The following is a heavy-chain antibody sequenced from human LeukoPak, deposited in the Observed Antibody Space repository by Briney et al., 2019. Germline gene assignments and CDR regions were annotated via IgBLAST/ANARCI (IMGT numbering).Heavy chain of an antibody. CDR3: AVYSSGRVNG. Sequence: GGSLRLSCAASGFTFSSYSMNWVRQAPGKGLEWVSSISSGTNYIHYADSAKGRFTNSRDNAKNSLYLQMNSLRAEDTAVYYCAVYSSGRVNGWGQGTLVTVSS. J-gene: IGHJ4*02. V-gene: IGHV3-21*01. D-gene: IGHD6-19*01. CDR1: GFTFSSYS. CDR2: ISSGTNYI.